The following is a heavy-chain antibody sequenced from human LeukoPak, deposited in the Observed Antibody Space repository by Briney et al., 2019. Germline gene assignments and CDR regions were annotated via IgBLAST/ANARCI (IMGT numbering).Heavy chain of an antibody. Sequence: GGSLRLSCAASGFTFSSYSMNWVRQAPGKGLEWVSSISSSSSYIYYADSVKGRFTISRDNAKNSLYLQMNSLRAEDTAVYYCARRLDFGDYGNGFDYWGQGSQVTVSS. J-gene: IGHJ4*02. D-gene: IGHD4-17*01. V-gene: IGHV3-21*04. CDR3: ARRLDFGDYGNGFDY. CDR2: ISSSSSYI. CDR1: GFTFSSYS.